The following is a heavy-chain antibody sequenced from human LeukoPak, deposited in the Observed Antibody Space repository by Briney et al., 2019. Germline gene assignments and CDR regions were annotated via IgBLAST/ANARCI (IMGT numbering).Heavy chain of an antibody. CDR2: IYPGDSET. J-gene: IGHJ4*02. CDR3: ARPLSGGYFDY. V-gene: IGHV5-51*01. D-gene: IGHD1-1*01. CDR1: GYKFTNYW. Sequence: GESLKISCKASGYKFTNYWIGWVRQMPGKGLEWMTIIYPGDSETRYSPSFQGQVTISADKSISTAYLQWSSLKASDTAMYYCARPLSGGYFDYWGQGTLVTVSS.